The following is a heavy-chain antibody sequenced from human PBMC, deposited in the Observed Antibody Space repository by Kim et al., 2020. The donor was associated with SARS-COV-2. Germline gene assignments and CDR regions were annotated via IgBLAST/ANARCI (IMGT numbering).Heavy chain of an antibody. D-gene: IGHD1-1*01. Sequence: SEKYFVDSVKCRFTMSRDNARKSLYLQMNSLSAEDTAVYYCARTNDYMFEYWGQGTLVTVSS. CDR2: SEK. CDR3: ARTNDYMFEY. J-gene: IGHJ4*02. V-gene: IGHV3-7*01.